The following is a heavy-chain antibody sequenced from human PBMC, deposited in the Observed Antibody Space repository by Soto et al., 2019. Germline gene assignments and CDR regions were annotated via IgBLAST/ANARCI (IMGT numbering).Heavy chain of an antibody. D-gene: IGHD1-26*01. J-gene: IGHJ6*02. V-gene: IGHV3-30*18. Sequence: GGSLRLSCAASGFTFSSYGMHWVRQAPGKGLEWVAVISYDGSNKYYADSVKGRFTISRDNSKNTLYLQMNSLRAEDTAVYYCAKDHGGIVGATWRPYYYGMDVWGQGTTVTVSS. CDR2: ISYDGSNK. CDR1: GFTFSSYG. CDR3: AKDHGGIVGATWRPYYYGMDV.